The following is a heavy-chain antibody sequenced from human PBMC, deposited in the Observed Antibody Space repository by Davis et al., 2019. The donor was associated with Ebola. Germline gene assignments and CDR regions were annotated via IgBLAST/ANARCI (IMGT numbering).Heavy chain of an antibody. CDR2: IHYSGIT. V-gene: IGHV4-59*08. CDR3: ARHGSVERAFDI. J-gene: IGHJ3*02. Sequence: PSETLSLTCTVSGVSISSYHWSWIRQPPGRGLEWIGYIHYSGITNYNPSLRSRVTISVDTSKNQLSLKLTSVTAADTAVYYCARHGSVERAFDIWGQGTMVTVSS. CDR1: GVSISSYH. D-gene: IGHD1-1*01.